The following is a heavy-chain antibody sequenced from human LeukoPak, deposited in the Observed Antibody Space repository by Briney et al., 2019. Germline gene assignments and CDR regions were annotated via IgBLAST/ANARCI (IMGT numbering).Heavy chain of an antibody. CDR1: GFTFSSYA. CDR2: ISGSGGST. J-gene: IGHJ5*02. CDR3: AKGPGASSSSWLDN. D-gene: IGHD6-13*01. V-gene: IGHV3-23*01. Sequence: AGGSLRLSCAASGFTFSSYAMSWVRQAPGKGLEWVSAISGSGGSTYYADSVKGRFTISRDNSKNTLYLQMNSLRAEDTAVYYCAKGPGASSSSWLDNWGQGTLVTVPS.